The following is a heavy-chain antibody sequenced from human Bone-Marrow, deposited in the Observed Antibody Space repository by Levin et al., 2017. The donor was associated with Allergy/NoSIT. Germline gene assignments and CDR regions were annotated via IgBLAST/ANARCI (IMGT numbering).Heavy chain of an antibody. Sequence: GESLKISCKASGYNCTGYYMHWVRQAPGQGLEWMGWINPNSGGTNYAQNFQGRVTMTRDTSINTAYMELSRLRSDDTAVYYCARVLGASGTYWGQGTLVTVSS. CDR1: GYNCTGYY. V-gene: IGHV1-2*02. D-gene: IGHD3-10*01. CDR3: ARVLGASGTY. J-gene: IGHJ4*02. CDR2: INPNSGGT.